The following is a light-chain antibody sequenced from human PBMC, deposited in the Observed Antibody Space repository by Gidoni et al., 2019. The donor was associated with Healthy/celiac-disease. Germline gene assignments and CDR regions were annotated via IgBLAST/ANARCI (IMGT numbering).Light chain of an antibody. CDR2: WAS. Sequence: DIVMTEYPDSLDVSLGEMSTINSKSSHSVLYSSNNQNYLAWYQQKPGQPTKLLIYWASTRESGVPDRFSGSCSGTDSTLTISILPAEYAAVYYRQHYYRPPYTFGQGTKLEIK. V-gene: IGKV4-1*01. CDR1: HSVLYSSNNQNY. CDR3: QHYYRPPYT. J-gene: IGKJ2*01.